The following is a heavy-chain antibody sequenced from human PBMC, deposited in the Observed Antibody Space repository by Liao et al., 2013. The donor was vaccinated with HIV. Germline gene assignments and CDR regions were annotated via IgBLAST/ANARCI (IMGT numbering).Heavy chain of an antibody. J-gene: IGHJ3*02. CDR3: AREGRDYNAFDI. CDR1: GGSFSGYY. CDR2: INHSGST. Sequence: QVQLQQWGAGLLKPSETLSLTCAVYGGSFSGYYWSWIRQPPGKGLEWIGEINHSGSTNYNPSLKSRVSISADTSSNHVSLKLTSVTAADTAVYYCAREGRDYNAFDIWAKGQWSPSLQ. D-gene: IGHD4-11*01. V-gene: IGHV4-34*01.